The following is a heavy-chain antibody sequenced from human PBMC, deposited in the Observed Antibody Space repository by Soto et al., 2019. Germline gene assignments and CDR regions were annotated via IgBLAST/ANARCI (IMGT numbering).Heavy chain of an antibody. CDR1: GFTFSSYA. CDR3: ARGFRGYSYDLSDY. J-gene: IGHJ4*02. D-gene: IGHD5-18*01. Sequence: QPGGSLRLSCAASGFTFSSYAMHWVRQAPGKGLEWVAVISYDGSNKYYADSVKGRFTISRDNSKNTLYLQMNSLRAEDTAVYYCARGFRGYSYDLSDYWGQGTLVTVSS. CDR2: ISYDGSNK. V-gene: IGHV3-30-3*01.